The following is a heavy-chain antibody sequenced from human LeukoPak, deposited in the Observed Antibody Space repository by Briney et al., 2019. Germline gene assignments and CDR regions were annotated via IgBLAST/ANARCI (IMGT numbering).Heavy chain of an antibody. D-gene: IGHD2-15*01. Sequence: SVKVSCKASGGTFSSYAISWVRQAPGQGLEWMGRIIPIFGTANYAQKFQGRVTITADESTSTAYMELSSLRSEDTAVYYCARDWARYCSGGSCNLGYYYGMDVWGQGTTVTVSS. CDR3: ARDWARYCSGGSCNLGYYYGMDV. CDR2: IIPIFGTA. J-gene: IGHJ6*02. V-gene: IGHV1-69*13. CDR1: GGTFSSYA.